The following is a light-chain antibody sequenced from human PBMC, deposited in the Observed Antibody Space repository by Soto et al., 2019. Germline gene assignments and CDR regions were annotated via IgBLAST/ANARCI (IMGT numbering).Light chain of an antibody. V-gene: IGLV1-40*01. CDR2: GNN. CDR1: SSNIGAGYD. J-gene: IGLJ2*01. CDR3: QSYDTSLRGSEV. Sequence: QSVLTQPPSVSGAPGQRVTISCTGGSSNIGAGYDVHWYQQLPGTAPKLLIYGNNNRPSGVPDRFSVSKSGTSASLAITGLQTEYEADYYCQSYDTSLRGSEVFGGGTKVTVL.